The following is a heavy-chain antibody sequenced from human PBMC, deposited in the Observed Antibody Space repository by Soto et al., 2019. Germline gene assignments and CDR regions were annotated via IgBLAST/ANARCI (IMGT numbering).Heavy chain of an antibody. J-gene: IGHJ4*02. V-gene: IGHV2-5*01. CDR3: AHRLRWLANFDY. CDR2: IYWNDEK. Sequence: QITLKESGPTLVKPTQTLTLTCTFSGFSLTTSGVGVGWIRQPPGKALEWLALIYWNDEKRYSPPLKSRLTITKDTSRNQVVLTMTNMDPVDTATYYCAHRLRWLANFDYWGQGTLVTVSS. CDR1: GFSLTTSGVG. D-gene: IGHD6-19*01.